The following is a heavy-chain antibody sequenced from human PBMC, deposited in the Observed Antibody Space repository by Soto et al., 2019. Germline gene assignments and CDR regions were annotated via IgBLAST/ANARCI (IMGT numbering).Heavy chain of an antibody. CDR1: GYTFTSYA. CDR3: ARRPGGPDGPGDY. J-gene: IGHJ4*02. V-gene: IGHV1-3*01. D-gene: IGHD2-15*01. Sequence: QVQLVQSGAEVKKPGASVKVSCKASGYTFTSYAMHWVRQAPGQRLEWMGWINAGNGNTKYSQKFQGRVTITRDTXASTACMELSSLRSEDTAVYYCARRPGGPDGPGDYWGQGTLVTVSS. CDR2: INAGNGNT.